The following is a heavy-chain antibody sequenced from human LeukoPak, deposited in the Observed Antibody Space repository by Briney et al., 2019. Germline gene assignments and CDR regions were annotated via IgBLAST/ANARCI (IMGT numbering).Heavy chain of an antibody. V-gene: IGHV4-4*07. CDR3: ARWNYDISTSHRYFDY. J-gene: IGHJ4*02. CDR1: GGSISSYY. CDR2: IYTSGST. D-gene: IGHD3-9*01. Sequence: SETLSLTCTVSGGSISSYYWSWIRQPAGKGLEWIGRIYTSGSTNYNPSLKSRVTMSVDTSKNQFSLKLSSVTAADTAVYYCARWNYDISTSHRYFDYWGQGTLVIVSS.